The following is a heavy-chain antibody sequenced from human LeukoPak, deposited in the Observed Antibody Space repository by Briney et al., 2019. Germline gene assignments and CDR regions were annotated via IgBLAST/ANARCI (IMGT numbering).Heavy chain of an antibody. CDR3: AAARLKVGVDY. CDR1: GFTFSDYY. J-gene: IGHJ4*02. Sequence: GGSLRLSCAASGFTFSDYYMSWIRQAPGKGLEWVSYISSSGSNIYYADSVKGRFTISRDNAKNTLYLQMNSLRAEDTAVYYCAAARLKVGVDYWGQGTLVTVSS. V-gene: IGHV3-11*04. CDR2: ISSSGSNI. D-gene: IGHD6-6*01.